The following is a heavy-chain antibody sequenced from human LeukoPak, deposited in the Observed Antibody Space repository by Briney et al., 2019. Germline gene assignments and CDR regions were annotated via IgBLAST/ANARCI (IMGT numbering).Heavy chain of an antibody. V-gene: IGHV4-38-2*02. CDR1: ADSISGFY. CDR2: IYYSGST. CDR3: ARGVLRDILTGYYNVIDY. D-gene: IGHD3-9*01. J-gene: IGHJ4*02. Sequence: SETLSLTCTVSADSISGFYWSWIRQPPGGGLEWSGSIYYSGSTYYNPSLKSRVTISVDTSKNQFSLKLSSVTAADTAVYYCARGVLRDILTGYYNVIDYWGQGTLVTVSS.